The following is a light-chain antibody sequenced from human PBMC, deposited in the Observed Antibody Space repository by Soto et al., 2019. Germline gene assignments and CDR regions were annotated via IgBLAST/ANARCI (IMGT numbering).Light chain of an antibody. CDR3: QQYNSYPWT. J-gene: IGKJ1*01. V-gene: IGKV1-17*01. CDR2: KAS. Sequence: IQMTQSPSSLSASVGDTVTITCRASQGIRNDLGWYQQKPGKAPKLPIYKASSLESGVPSRFSGSGSGTEFTLTISSLQPDDFATYYCQQYNSYPWTFGQGTKVDIK. CDR1: QGIRND.